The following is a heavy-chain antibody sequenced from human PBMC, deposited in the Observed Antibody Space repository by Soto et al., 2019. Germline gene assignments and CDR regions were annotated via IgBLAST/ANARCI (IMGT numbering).Heavy chain of an antibody. V-gene: IGHV3-23*01. Sequence: EVQLLESGGGMVEPRGSLKLSCAASGFSFGTYVMNWVRQAPGKGLEWVSGISGSGGRVYSADSVKGRFTISRDNSRNTQYLQMNSLRAEDTAIYYCAMTGLYDTGTNDYHRDALDIWGQGTQVTVSS. CDR1: GFSFGTYV. J-gene: IGHJ3*02. CDR2: ISGSGGRV. CDR3: AMTGLYDTGTNDYHRDALDI. D-gene: IGHD3-22*01.